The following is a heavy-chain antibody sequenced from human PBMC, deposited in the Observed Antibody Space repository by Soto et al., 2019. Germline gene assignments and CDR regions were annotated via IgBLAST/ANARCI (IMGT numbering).Heavy chain of an antibody. CDR3: AREFPYYESSDSYFDY. Sequence: SQTRSVTCAIYGSSVSANIAAWNSIRQSPSTGLEWLGRTYYRSKWYNDYAVSVKSRITFTPDTSKNQFSLHLNSVTPEDTPVDYCAREFPYYESSDSYFDYWGQGAMVTGSS. V-gene: IGHV6-1*01. D-gene: IGHD3-16*01. J-gene: IGHJ4*02. CDR1: GSSVSANIAA. CDR2: TYYRSKWYN.